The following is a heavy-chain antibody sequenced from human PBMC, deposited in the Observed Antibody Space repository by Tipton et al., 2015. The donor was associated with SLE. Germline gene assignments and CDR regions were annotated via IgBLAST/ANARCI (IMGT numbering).Heavy chain of an antibody. CDR1: GGSISSSSYY. Sequence: TLSLTCTVSGGSISSSSYYWGWIRQPPGKGLEWIGSIYYSGSTYYNPSLKSRVTISVDTSKNQFSLKLSSVTAADTAVYYCARVYRVGYFDYWGQGTLVTVSS. CDR3: ARVYRVGYFDY. CDR2: IYYSGST. D-gene: IGHD1-26*01. V-gene: IGHV4-39*07. J-gene: IGHJ4*02.